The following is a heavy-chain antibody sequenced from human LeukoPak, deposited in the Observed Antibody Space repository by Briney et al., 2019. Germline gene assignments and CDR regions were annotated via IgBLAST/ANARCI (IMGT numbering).Heavy chain of an antibody. J-gene: IGHJ4*02. CDR3: AKDMGWLQLSLIDY. CDR2: ISGSGGST. CDR1: GGSFSGYY. D-gene: IGHD5-24*01. V-gene: IGHV3-23*01. Sequence: ETLSLTCAVYGGSFSGYYWSWIRQAPGKGLEWVSAISGSGGSTYYADSVKGRFTISRDNSKNTLYLQMNSLRAEDTAVYYCAKDMGWLQLSLIDYWGQGTLVTVSS.